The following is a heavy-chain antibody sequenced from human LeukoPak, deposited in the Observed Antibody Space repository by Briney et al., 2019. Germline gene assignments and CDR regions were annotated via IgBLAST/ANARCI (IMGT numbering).Heavy chain of an antibody. V-gene: IGHV3-33*06. CDR3: AKDGSGGGWKWFDP. D-gene: IGHD2-15*01. Sequence: PGTSLRLSCAASGFTFTGYGFHWVRQAPGKGLEWVAVIWYDGTNKYYADSVKGRFIISRDNSKNTLYLQMNSLRAEDTAVYYCAKDGSGGGWKWFDPWGQGTPVTVSS. CDR2: IWYDGTNK. CDR1: GFTFTGYG. J-gene: IGHJ5*02.